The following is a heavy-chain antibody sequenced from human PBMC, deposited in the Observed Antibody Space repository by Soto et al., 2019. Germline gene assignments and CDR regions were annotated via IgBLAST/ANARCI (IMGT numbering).Heavy chain of an antibody. D-gene: IGHD3-10*01. CDR2: IYYSGST. V-gene: IGHV4-59*01. J-gene: IGHJ6*02. Sequence: SETLSLTCTVSGGSISSYYWSWIRQPPGKGLEWIGYIYYSGSTNYNPSLKSRVTISVDTSKNQFSLKLSSVTAADTAVYYCARGRYGSGSYFIPNPFYYYGMDVWGQGTTVTVSS. CDR3: ARGRYGSGSYFIPNPFYYYGMDV. CDR1: GGSISSYY.